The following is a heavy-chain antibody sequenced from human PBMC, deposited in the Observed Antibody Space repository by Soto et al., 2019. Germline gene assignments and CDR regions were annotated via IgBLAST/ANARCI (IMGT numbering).Heavy chain of an antibody. D-gene: IGHD2-2*01. Sequence: QVQLVQSGAEVKKPGSSVKVSCKASGGTFSSYTISWVRQAPGQGLEWMGRIIPILGIANYAQKFQGRVTITGDKSTRTAYMELSSLRSQDTAVYYCAREPVPAAQKPYSRDYYYDCMDIWVKGTTVTVS. CDR3: AREPVPAAQKPYSRDYYYDCMDI. V-gene: IGHV1-69*08. CDR2: IIPILGIA. J-gene: IGHJ6*03. CDR1: GGTFSSYT.